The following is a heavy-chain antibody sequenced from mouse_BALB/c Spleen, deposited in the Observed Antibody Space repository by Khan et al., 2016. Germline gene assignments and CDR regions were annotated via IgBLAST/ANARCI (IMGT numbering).Heavy chain of an antibody. D-gene: IGHD4-1*01. CDR3: ARRTGTWFAY. V-gene: IGHV3-2*02. Sequence: EVQLQESGPGLVKPSQSLSLTCTVSGYSITSDYAWNWIRQFPGNKLEWMGYISYSGSTSYNPSLKSRISITRDTSKNQFFLQLNSVTTEDTATXYCARRTGTWFAYWGQGTLVTVSA. J-gene: IGHJ3*01. CDR2: ISYSGST. CDR1: GYSITSDYA.